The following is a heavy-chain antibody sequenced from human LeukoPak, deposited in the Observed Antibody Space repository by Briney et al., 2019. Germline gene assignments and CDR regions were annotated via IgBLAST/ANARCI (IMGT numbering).Heavy chain of an antibody. Sequence: GASVKVSCKASGYTFTGYYMHWVRQAPGQGLEWMGWINPNSGGTNYAQKFQGRVTMTRDTSISTAYMELSRLRSDDTAVYYCARQDYYDSSGSPRVFDYWGQGTLDTVSS. CDR2: INPNSGGT. CDR3: ARQDYYDSSGSPRVFDY. V-gene: IGHV1-2*02. CDR1: GYTFTGYY. J-gene: IGHJ4*02. D-gene: IGHD3-22*01.